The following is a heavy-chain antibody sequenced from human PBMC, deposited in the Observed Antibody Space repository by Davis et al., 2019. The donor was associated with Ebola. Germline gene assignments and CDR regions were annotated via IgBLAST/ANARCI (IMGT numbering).Heavy chain of an antibody. CDR2: IYPGDSDT. Sequence: GESLQISCKGSGYSFTSYWIGWVRQMPGKGLEWMGIIYPGDSDTRYSPSFPGQVTISADKSISTAYLQWSSLKASDTAMYYCAKMIAARRAGAFDIWGQGTMVTVSS. CDR3: AKMIAARRAGAFDI. CDR1: GYSFTSYW. V-gene: IGHV5-51*01. D-gene: IGHD6-6*01. J-gene: IGHJ3*02.